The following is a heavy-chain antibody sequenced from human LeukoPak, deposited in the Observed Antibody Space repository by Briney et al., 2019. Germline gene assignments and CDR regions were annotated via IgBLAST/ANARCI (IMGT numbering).Heavy chain of an antibody. CDR2: IKSKTDGGTT. J-gene: IGHJ4*02. CDR3: TTDQYYDSSGYYQYFDY. CDR1: GFTFSNAW. V-gene: IGHV3-15*01. D-gene: IGHD3-22*01. Sequence: GGSLRLSCAASGFTFSNAWMSWVRQAPGKGLECVGRIKSKTDGGTTDYAAPVKGRFTTSRDDSKNTLYLQMNSLKTEDTAVYYCTTDQYYDSSGYYQYFDYWGQGTLVTVSS.